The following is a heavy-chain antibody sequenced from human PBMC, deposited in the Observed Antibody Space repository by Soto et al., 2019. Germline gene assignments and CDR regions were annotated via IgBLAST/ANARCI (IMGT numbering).Heavy chain of an antibody. J-gene: IGHJ4*02. D-gene: IGHD2-15*01. CDR3: ARHVDRRICEIDF. V-gene: IGHV4-39*01. CDR1: VGSISISSYD. CDR2: IYYTGST. Sequence: SETLGLTCTVYVGSISISSYDWGWIRQPPGKGLEWIGSIYYTGSTYYNPSLKSRATIFVGTSKNIFSLKLSSVTAADTAVYYCARHVDRRICEIDFWGQGARVTVS.